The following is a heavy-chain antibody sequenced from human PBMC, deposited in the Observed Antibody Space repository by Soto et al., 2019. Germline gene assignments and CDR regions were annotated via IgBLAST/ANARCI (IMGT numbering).Heavy chain of an antibody. D-gene: IGHD6-19*01. CDR2: IYYSGST. CDR3: ARLGASGWYHHYYGMDV. CDR1: GGSISSYY. Sequence: PSGTLSLTCTVSGGSISSYYWSWIRQPPGKGLEWIGYIYYSGSTNYNPSLKSRVTISVDTSKNQFSLKLSSVTAADTAVYYCARLGASGWYHHYYGMDVWGQGTTVTVSS. V-gene: IGHV4-59*01. J-gene: IGHJ6*02.